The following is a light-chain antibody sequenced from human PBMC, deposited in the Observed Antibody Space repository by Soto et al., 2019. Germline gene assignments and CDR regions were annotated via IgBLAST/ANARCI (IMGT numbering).Light chain of an antibody. CDR2: GAS. CDR1: QSVSSSY. J-gene: IGKJ2*01. Sequence: EIVLTQSPGTLSLSPAERATLSCRASQSVSSSYLAWYQQKPGQAPSLLIYGASSRATGIPDRFSGSGSGTDFTLTISRLEPEDFAVYYCQQSGTFGQGTKLEIK. CDR3: QQSGT. V-gene: IGKV3-20*01.